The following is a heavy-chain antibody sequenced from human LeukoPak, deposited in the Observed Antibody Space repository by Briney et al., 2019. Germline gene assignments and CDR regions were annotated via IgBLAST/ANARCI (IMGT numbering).Heavy chain of an antibody. D-gene: IGHD3-10*01. CDR2: IWNDGSIK. CDR1: GFTFSSYG. V-gene: IGHV3-33*08. J-gene: IGHJ4*02. CDR3: ARAVGPYDY. Sequence: GGSLRLSCAASGFTFSSYGIHWVRQAPGKGLEWVAVIWNDGSIKYYADSVKDRFTISRDNAKNTLYLQMNSLRVEDTGVYYCARAVGPYDYWGQGTPVTVSS.